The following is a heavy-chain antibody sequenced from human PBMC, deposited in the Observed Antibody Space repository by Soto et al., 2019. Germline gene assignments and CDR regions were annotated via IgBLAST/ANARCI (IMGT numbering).Heavy chain of an antibody. CDR3: AKVRYCSGGSCSYYFDY. Sequence: PGGSLRLSCAASGFTFSDYSMSWVRQAPEKGLEWVSVISGSGGSTYYADSVKGRFTISRDNSKNTLYLQMNSLRAEDTAVYYCAKVRYCSGGSCSYYFDYWGQGTLVTVSS. V-gene: IGHV3-23*01. CDR2: ISGSGGST. J-gene: IGHJ4*02. CDR1: GFTFSDYS. D-gene: IGHD2-15*01.